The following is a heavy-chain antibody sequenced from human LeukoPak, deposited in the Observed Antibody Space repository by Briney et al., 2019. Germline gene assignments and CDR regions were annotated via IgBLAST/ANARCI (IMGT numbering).Heavy chain of an antibody. CDR2: INPNSGGT. D-gene: IGHD5-18*01. Sequence: RASVKVSCKASGYTFTGYYMHWVRQAPGQGLEWVGWINPNSGGTNYAQKFQGRVTMTRDTSISTAYMELSRLRSDDTAVYYCARGTIPSGYSWKFDYWGQGTLVTVSS. J-gene: IGHJ4*02. V-gene: IGHV1-2*02. CDR1: GYTFTGYY. CDR3: ARGTIPSGYSWKFDY.